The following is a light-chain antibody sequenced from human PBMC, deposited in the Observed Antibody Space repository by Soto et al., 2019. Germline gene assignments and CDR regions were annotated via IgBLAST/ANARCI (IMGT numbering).Light chain of an antibody. V-gene: IGLV1-40*01. J-gene: IGLJ1*01. CDR2: GDS. CDR1: SSNIGAGYH. Sequence: QSVLTQPPSVSGAPGQRVTISCTGSSSNIGAGYHVHWYQQLPGAAPKLLIFGDSNRPSGVPDRFSGSKSGTSASLAITGLQADDEADYYSQSSDSRLSGSDVFGTGTKVTVL. CDR3: QSSDSRLSGSDV.